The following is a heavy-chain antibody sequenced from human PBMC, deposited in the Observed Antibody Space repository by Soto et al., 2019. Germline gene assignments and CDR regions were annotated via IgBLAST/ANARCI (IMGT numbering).Heavy chain of an antibody. CDR3: ARDRTRHSSSWCFDY. CDR1: GFTFSSYG. V-gene: IGHV3-33*01. CDR2: IWCDGSNK. Sequence: GGSLRLSCAASGFTFSSYGLHWGRQAPCKGLEWLAVIWCDGSNKYYADSVKGRFTISRDNSKNTLYLQMNSPRAEDTAVYYCARDRTRHSSSWCFDYWGQG. J-gene: IGHJ4*02. D-gene: IGHD6-13*01.